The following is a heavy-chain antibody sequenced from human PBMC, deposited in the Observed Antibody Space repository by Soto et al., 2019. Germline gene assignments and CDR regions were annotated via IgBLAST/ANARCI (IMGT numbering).Heavy chain of an antibody. CDR3: TLIFGELDYYYDYGMDV. CDR2: IKSKTDGGTT. J-gene: IGHJ6*02. V-gene: IGHV3-15*01. D-gene: IGHD3-10*01. CDR1: GFTFSNAW. Sequence: GGSLRLSCAASGFTFSNAWMSWVRQAPGKGLEWVGRIKSKTDGGTTDYAAPVKGRFTISRDDSKNTLYLQMNSLKTEDTAVYYCTLIFGELDYYYDYGMDVGGQGTTVTVSS.